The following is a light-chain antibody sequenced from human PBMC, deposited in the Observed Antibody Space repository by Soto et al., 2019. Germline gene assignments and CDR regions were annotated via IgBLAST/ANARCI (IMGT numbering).Light chain of an antibody. CDR3: QQYYSTPWT. CDR1: QSVLYSSNNMNY. CDR2: WAS. V-gene: IGKV4-1*01. Sequence: DVVLTQSPDSLAVSLGERATINCKSSQSVLYSSNNMNYLAWYQQKAGQHPKLLIYWASTRESGVPDRFGGSGSGTEFTLTISSLQAEDVAVYYCQQYYSTPWTFGQGTKVEIK. J-gene: IGKJ1*01.